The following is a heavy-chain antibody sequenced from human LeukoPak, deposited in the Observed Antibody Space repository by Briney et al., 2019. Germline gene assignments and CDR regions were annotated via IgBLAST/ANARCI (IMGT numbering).Heavy chain of an antibody. V-gene: IGHV4-59*08. J-gene: IGHJ4*02. Sequence: SETLSLTCTVSGGSISSYYWNWIRQPPGKRLEWIGYIYHTGNTNYNPSLKSRITLSIDTSKNQLSLRLTSVTAADTAVYYCARQTGSGLFILPGGQGTLVTVSS. CDR1: GGSISSYY. CDR3: ARQTGSGLFILP. D-gene: IGHD3/OR15-3a*01. CDR2: IYHTGNT.